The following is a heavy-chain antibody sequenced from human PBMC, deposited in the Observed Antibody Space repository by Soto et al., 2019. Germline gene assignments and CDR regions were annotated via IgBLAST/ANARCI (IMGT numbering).Heavy chain of an antibody. V-gene: IGHV1-18*01. J-gene: IGHJ6*02. Sequence: ASVKVSCKASGYTFTSYGISWVRQAPGQGLEWMGWISAYNGNTNYAQKLQGRVTMTTDTSTSTAYMELSSLRSDDTAVYYCARDQDYGSGSYYNYYYYYGMDVWGQGTTVTVSS. CDR3: ARDQDYGSGSYYNYYYYYGMDV. D-gene: IGHD3-10*01. CDR2: ISAYNGNT. CDR1: GYTFTSYG.